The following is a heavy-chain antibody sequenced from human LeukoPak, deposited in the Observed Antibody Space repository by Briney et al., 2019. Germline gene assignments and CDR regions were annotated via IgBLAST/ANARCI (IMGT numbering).Heavy chain of an antibody. CDR2: IYYSVST. V-gene: IGHV4-39*01. J-gene: IGHJ3*02. CDR1: GGSISSSSYY. D-gene: IGHD5-18*01. CDR3: ARLGGYSYGYSGAFDI. Sequence: TSETLSLTCTVSGGSISSSSYYWGWIRQPPGKGLEWIGSIYYSVSTYYNPSLKSRVTISVDTSKNQFSLKLSSVTAADTAVFYCARLGGYSYGYSGAFDIWGQGTMVTVSS.